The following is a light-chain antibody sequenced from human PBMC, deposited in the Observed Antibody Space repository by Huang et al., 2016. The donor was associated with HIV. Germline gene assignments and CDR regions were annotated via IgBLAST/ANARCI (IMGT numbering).Light chain of an antibody. V-gene: IGKV3-20*01. CDR1: QIVNSGY. Sequence: EIVLTQSPGTLSLSPGERATLPCRASQIVNSGYLAWYQQKPGQAPRLLIYGASSRATGIPGRFSGSGSGTDFTLTISMLQPEDFAVYCCQQYGSSPGTFGQGTKVEMK. J-gene: IGKJ1*01. CDR2: GAS. CDR3: QQYGSSPGT.